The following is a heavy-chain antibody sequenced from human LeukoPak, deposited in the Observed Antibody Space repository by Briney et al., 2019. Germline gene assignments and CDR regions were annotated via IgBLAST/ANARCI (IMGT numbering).Heavy chain of an antibody. CDR2: IKQDGSEK. Sequence: PGESLRLSCAASGFTFSSYWMSWVRQAPGKGLEWVANIKQDGSEKYYVDSVQGRFTISRDNAKNSLYLQMNSLRAEDTAVYYCARDRFDYDFWSGYPLGWFDPWGQGTLVTVSS. CDR3: ARDRFDYDFWSGYPLGWFDP. D-gene: IGHD3-3*01. V-gene: IGHV3-7*01. J-gene: IGHJ5*02. CDR1: GFTFSSYW.